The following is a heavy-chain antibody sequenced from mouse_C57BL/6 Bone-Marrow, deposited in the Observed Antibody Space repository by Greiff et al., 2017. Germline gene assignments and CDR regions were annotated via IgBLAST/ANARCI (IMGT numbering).Heavy chain of an antibody. Sequence: QVQLQQPGAELVMPGASVKLSCKASGYTFTSYWMHWVKQRPGQGLEWIGEIDPSDSYTNSNQKFKGKSTLTVDKSSSTAYMQLSSLTSEDSAVYYCARNWGYFDYWGQGTTLTVSS. J-gene: IGHJ2*01. CDR1: GYTFTSYW. CDR2: IDPSDSYT. D-gene: IGHD4-1*01. CDR3: ARNWGYFDY. V-gene: IGHV1-69*01.